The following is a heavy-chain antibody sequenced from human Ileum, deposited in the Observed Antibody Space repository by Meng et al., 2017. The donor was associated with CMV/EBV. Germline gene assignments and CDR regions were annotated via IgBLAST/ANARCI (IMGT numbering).Heavy chain of an antibody. J-gene: IGHJ5*02. CDR3: ARVPESSGSYSGS. D-gene: IGHD3-10*01. V-gene: IGHV4-30-4*08. CDR2: IFYSTTS. Sequence: LRLSCTVSGASVTSTAYYWNWIRQPPGKGLEWIGYIFYSTTSYYNPSLKSRVTISLDTSKNQFSVKLTSVTAADTAVYYCARVPESSGSYSGSWGQGTLVTVSS. CDR1: GASVTSTAYY.